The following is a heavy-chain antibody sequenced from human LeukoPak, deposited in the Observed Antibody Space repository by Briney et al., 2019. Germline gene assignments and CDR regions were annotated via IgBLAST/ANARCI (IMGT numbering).Heavy chain of an antibody. D-gene: IGHD1-26*01. CDR3: ARDQSGEWELLSGWWFDP. Sequence: GASVKVSCKASGYTLTSYGISWVRQAPGQGLEWMGIINPSGGFTSYAQKLQGRVTVTRDMSTSTVYMELSNLRSEDTAVYYCARDQSGEWELLSGWWFDPWGQGTLVTVSS. CDR1: GYTLTSYG. J-gene: IGHJ5*02. V-gene: IGHV1-46*01. CDR2: INPSGGFT.